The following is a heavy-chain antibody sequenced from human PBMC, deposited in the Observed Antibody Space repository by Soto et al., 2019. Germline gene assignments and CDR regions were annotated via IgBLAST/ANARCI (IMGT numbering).Heavy chain of an antibody. Sequence: SETLSLTCTVSGGSVSSGTYYWSWIRQPPGKGLEWIGYIYYSGSTNYNPSLKSRVTISVDTSKNQFSLKLSSVTAADTAVYYCASSSLMAPISWGQGTRVTVSS. CDR3: ASSSLMAPIS. CDR2: IYYSGST. V-gene: IGHV4-61*01. J-gene: IGHJ4*02. CDR1: GGSVSSGTYY. D-gene: IGHD5-12*01.